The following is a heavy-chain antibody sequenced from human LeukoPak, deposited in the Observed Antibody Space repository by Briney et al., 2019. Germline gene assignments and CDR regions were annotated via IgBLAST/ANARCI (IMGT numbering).Heavy chain of an antibody. J-gene: IGHJ5*02. CDR3: ARGFPAAATDWFDP. CDR1: GFTFSSYA. CDR2: IYSGGST. V-gene: IGHV3-66*01. D-gene: IGHD2-2*01. Sequence: GGSLRLSCAASGFTFSSYAMSWVRQAPGKGLEWVSVIYSGGSTYYADSVKGRFTVSRDNSKNTLYLQMNSLRAEDTAVYYCARGFPAAATDWFDPWGQGTLVTVSS.